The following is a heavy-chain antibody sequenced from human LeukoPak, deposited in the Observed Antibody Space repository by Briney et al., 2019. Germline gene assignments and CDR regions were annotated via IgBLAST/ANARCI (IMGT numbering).Heavy chain of an antibody. J-gene: IGHJ3*02. CDR3: ARAVTMIVVVTTPGAFDI. CDR2: IYYSGST. V-gene: IGHV4-59*12. D-gene: IGHD3-22*01. Sequence: PSETLSLTCTVSGGSISSYYWSWIRQPPGKGLEWIGYIYYSGSTNYNPSLKSRVTISVDTSKNQFSLKLSSVTAADTAVYYCARAVTMIVVVTTPGAFDIWGQGTMVTVSS. CDR1: GGSISSYY.